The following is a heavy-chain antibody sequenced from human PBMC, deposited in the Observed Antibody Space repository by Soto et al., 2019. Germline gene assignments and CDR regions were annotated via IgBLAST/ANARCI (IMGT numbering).Heavy chain of an antibody. CDR1: GFTFSSYG. CDR2: LSYDGSNR. Sequence: GGSLRLSCAASGFTFSSYGMHWVRQAPGKGLEWVAVLSYDGSNRYHADSVKGRFTISRDNSKNTLYLQMDSLRAEDTAVYYCAKPCSGTNAFDIWGLGTMVTVSS. V-gene: IGHV3-30*18. CDR3: AKPCSGTNAFDI. D-gene: IGHD2-15*01. J-gene: IGHJ3*02.